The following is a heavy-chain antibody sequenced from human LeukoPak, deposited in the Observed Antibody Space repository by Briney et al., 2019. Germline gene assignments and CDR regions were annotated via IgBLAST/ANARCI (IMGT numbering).Heavy chain of an antibody. V-gene: IGHV3-30*02. CDR1: GFAFSDFG. CDR2: IRYDGSNK. D-gene: IGHD2-21*01. Sequence: GGSLRLSCVGSGFAFSDFGLHWVRQAPGKGLEWVASIRYDGSNKYYADSVKGRFTISRDNSKNTLYLQMNSLRAEDTAVYYCAPYCGGDCYRVDYWGQGTLVTVSS. J-gene: IGHJ4*02. CDR3: APYCGGDCYRVDY.